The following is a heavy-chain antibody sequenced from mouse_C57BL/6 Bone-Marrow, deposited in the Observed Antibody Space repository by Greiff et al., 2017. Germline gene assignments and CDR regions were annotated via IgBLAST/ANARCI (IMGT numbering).Heavy chain of an antibody. CDR2: IWRGGST. D-gene: IGHD2-4*01. CDR1: GFSLTSYG. CDR3: AKNRIYYDYDDFAY. J-gene: IGHJ3*01. Sequence: VQVVESGPGLVQPSQSLSITCTVSGFSLTSYGVHWVRQSPGKGLEWLGVIWRGGSTDYNAAFMSRLSITKDNSKSQVFFKMNSLQADDTAIYYCAKNRIYYDYDDFAYWGQGTLVTVSA. V-gene: IGHV2-5*01.